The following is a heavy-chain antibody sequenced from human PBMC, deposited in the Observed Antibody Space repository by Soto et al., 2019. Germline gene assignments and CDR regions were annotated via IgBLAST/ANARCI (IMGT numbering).Heavy chain of an antibody. V-gene: IGHV1-18*01. CDR3: AGDSQKLLVDAFVI. J-gene: IGHJ3*02. CDR2: ISPYNGNT. CDR1: GYTFISYG. D-gene: IGHD6-19*01. Sequence: QVQLAQSGGEVKKPGASVRVSCKASGYTFISYGISWVRQAPGQGLEWMGWISPYNGNTNYAQSCQGRVSISTDTSTSTAYMELRSLRSDDTAVNYCAGDSQKLLVDAFVIWGQGTMVTVSS.